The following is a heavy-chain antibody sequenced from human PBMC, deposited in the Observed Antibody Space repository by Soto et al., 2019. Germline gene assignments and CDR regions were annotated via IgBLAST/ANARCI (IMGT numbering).Heavy chain of an antibody. CDR3: ARGVIH. D-gene: IGHD3-16*02. V-gene: IGHV4-31*03. CDR1: GGSISSGGYY. CDR2: IYYSGST. J-gene: IGHJ4*02. Sequence: QVQLQESGPGLVKPSQTLSLTCTVSGGSISSGGYYWSWIRQHPGKGLEWIGYIYYSGSTSYNPALKSRLTTSVDTSKNQFALMLTSVTAADTAVYYCARGVIHWGQGTLVTVSS.